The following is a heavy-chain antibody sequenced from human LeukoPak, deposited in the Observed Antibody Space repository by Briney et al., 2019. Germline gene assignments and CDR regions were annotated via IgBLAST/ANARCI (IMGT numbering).Heavy chain of an antibody. J-gene: IGHJ4*02. CDR3: ARSQYDILTGSPDF. D-gene: IGHD3-9*01. CDR1: GYTFTGYY. CDR2: INPNSGDT. V-gene: IGHV1-2*02. Sequence: ASVKVSCKASGYTFTGYYMHWVRQAPGQGLEWMGWINPNSGDTNYAQKFQDRVTMTGDTSISTAYLDLSALRSDDTAVYYCARSQYDILTGSPDFWGQGTLVTVSS.